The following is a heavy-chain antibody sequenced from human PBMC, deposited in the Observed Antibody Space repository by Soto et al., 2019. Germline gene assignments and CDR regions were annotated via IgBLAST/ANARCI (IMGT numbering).Heavy chain of an antibody. V-gene: IGHV1-69*13. CDR1: GGTFSSYA. D-gene: IGHD5-18*01. J-gene: IGHJ5*02. CDR2: IIPIFGTA. Sequence: SVKVSCKASGGTFSSYAISWVRQAPGQWPEWMGGIIPIFGTANYAQKFQGRVTITADESTSTAYMELSSLRSEDTAVYYCARDRFSVDTAMVTGFSWFDPWGQGTLVTVSS. CDR3: ARDRFSVDTAMVTGFSWFDP.